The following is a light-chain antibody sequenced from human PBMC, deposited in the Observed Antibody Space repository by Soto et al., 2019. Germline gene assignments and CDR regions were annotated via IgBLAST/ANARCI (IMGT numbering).Light chain of an antibody. V-gene: IGKV3-20*01. CDR1: QSVSSSY. J-gene: IGKJ1*01. CDR2: GAS. CDR3: KHYGSSRWT. Sequence: EIVLTQSPGTLSLSPGERATLSCRASQSVSSSYLAWYQQKPDQAPRLLIYGASSRATGIPDRFSGSGSGTDFTLTISRLEREDFAVYYCKHYGSSRWTFGQGTKVEIK.